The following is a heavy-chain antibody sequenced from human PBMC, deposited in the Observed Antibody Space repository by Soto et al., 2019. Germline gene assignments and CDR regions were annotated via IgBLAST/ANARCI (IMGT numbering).Heavy chain of an antibody. D-gene: IGHD3-10*01. J-gene: IGHJ6*02. Sequence: QVQLQQWGAGLLKPSETLSLTCAVYGGSFSGYFWSWIRQPPGKGLEWIGEITHAGRTNYNPSLWSRVTISLDTSKNQFSLSLRSVTAADTAVYFCASVGTTVRGVVYYYYGMDVWGQGTTVTVSS. V-gene: IGHV4-34*01. CDR1: GGSFSGYF. CDR2: ITHAGRT. CDR3: ASVGTTVRGVVYYYYGMDV.